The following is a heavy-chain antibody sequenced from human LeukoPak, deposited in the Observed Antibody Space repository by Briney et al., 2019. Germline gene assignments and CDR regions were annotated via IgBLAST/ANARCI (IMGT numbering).Heavy chain of an antibody. CDR1: GFTFSRYG. CDR3: AKEAVRSSIAAAGTRYFQH. D-gene: IGHD6-13*01. Sequence: GGSLRLSCAASGFTFSRYGMSWVRQAPGKGLEWVSAISGSGGSTFYADSVKGRFTISRDNSKNTLYLQMNSLRAEDTAVYYCAKEAVRSSIAAAGTRYFQHWGQGTLVTVSS. CDR2: ISGSGGST. V-gene: IGHV3-23*01. J-gene: IGHJ1*01.